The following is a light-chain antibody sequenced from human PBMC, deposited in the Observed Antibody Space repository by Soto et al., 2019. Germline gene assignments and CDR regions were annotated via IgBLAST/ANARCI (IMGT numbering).Light chain of an antibody. CDR2: SND. CDR3: AAWYADLSGVL. CDR1: SANIGSNA. J-gene: IGLJ2*01. V-gene: IGLV1-44*01. Sequence: QSVLTQPPSSSGTPGQRVSISCSGGSANIGSNAVNWYQQLPGMAPKLLIYSNDQRPSGVPDRISGSKSGTSASLAISGLQSGDEADYFCAAWYADLSGVLFGGGTKLTV.